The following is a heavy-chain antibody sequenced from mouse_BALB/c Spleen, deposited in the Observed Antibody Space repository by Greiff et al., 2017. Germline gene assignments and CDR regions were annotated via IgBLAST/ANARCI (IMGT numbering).Heavy chain of an antibody. V-gene: IGHV3-6*02. CDR3: ARDNGGVGSYFDY. D-gene: IGHD1-1*02. J-gene: IGHJ2*01. CDR1: GYSITSGYS. CDR2: ISYDGSN. Sequence: EVQLQESGPGLVKPSQSLSLTCSVTGYSITSGYSWNWIRQFPGNKLEWMGYISYDGSNNYNPSLKNRISITRDTSKNQFFLKLNSVTTEDTATYYCARDNGGVGSYFDYWGQGTTLTVSS.